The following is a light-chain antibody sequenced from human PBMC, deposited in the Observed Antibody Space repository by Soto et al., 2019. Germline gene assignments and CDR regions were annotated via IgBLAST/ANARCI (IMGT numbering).Light chain of an antibody. CDR2: GVS. J-gene: IGKJ1*01. V-gene: IGKV3-20*01. Sequence: IVLTQSPGTLSLSPGERATLSCRASQTGSNSYLAWYQQKSGQAPRLLIYGVSTRATGIPDRFSGSGSGTEFALTISRLEPEDFAVYICQHCGYPQWTFGPGTKVEIK. CDR1: QTGSNSY. CDR3: QHCGYPQWT.